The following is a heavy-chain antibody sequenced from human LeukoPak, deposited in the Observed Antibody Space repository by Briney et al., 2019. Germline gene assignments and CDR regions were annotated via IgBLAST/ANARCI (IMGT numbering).Heavy chain of an antibody. D-gene: IGHD2-2*01. CDR2: IYYSGST. Sequence: SETLSLTCTVSGGSISSSSYCWGWIRQPPGKGLEWIGIIYYSGSTYYSPSLKSRLTISVDTSKNQFSLKLSSVTATDTAVYYCARRGYCSSTSCYEYWFDPWGQGTLVTVSS. CDR1: GGSISSSSYC. J-gene: IGHJ5*02. CDR3: ARRGYCSSTSCYEYWFDP. V-gene: IGHV4-39*01.